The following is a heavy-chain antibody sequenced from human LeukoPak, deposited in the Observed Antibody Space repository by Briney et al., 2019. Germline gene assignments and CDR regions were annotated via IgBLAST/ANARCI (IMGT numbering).Heavy chain of an antibody. Sequence: GGSLRLSCAASGCTFSSYGMHWVRQAPGKGLEWVAVIWYDGSNKYYADSVKGRFTISRDNSKNTLYLQMNSLRAEDTAVYYCARVGKVGDWPAIDYWGQGTLVTVSS. CDR2: IWYDGSNK. D-gene: IGHD3-10*01. CDR1: GCTFSSYG. CDR3: ARVGKVGDWPAIDY. J-gene: IGHJ4*02. V-gene: IGHV3-33*01.